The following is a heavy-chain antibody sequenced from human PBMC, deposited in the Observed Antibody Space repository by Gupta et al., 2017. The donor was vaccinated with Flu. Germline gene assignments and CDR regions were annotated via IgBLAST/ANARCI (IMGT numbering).Heavy chain of an antibody. V-gene: IGHV3-49*03. CDR2: IRSTPYGRTT. CDR3: TRNEATGWPTPDF. CDR1: GFTCGAYA. D-gene: IGHD3-9*01. J-gene: IGHJ4*02. Sequence: EVQLVESGGDLVQTGRSLRLPCTTSGFTCGAYAMSWLRQAPGQGLEWLGFIRSTPYGRTTEYAASVKGRFTISRDESKSIAYLEMNSLKNEDTAVYYCTRNEATGWPTPDFWGQGTLVTVSS.